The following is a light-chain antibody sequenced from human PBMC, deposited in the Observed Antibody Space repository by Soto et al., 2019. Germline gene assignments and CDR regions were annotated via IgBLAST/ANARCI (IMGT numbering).Light chain of an antibody. Sequence: EIVLTQSPGTLSLSPGGRATLSCRASQTVNSDYLAWYQQKPGQAPRLLFFGASSRASGIPDRFSGSGSGTDFTLTISRLEPEDFAVYYCQQYGNSPQTFGQGTKVDIK. V-gene: IGKV3-20*01. CDR1: QTVNSDY. CDR2: GAS. J-gene: IGKJ1*01. CDR3: QQYGNSPQT.